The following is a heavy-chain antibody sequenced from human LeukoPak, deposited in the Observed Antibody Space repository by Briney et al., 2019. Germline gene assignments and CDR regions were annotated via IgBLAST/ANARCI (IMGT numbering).Heavy chain of an antibody. J-gene: IGHJ6*02. D-gene: IGHD3-22*01. V-gene: IGHV3-74*01. CDR2: INSDGSST. Sequence: PGGSLRLSCAASGFTFSSYWMHWVRQAPGKGLVWVSRINSDGSSTSYADSVKGRFTISRDNAKNTLYLQMNSLRAEDTAVYYCARDRITMIVGEPDYYGMDVWGQGTTVTVSS. CDR3: ARDRITMIVGEPDYYGMDV. CDR1: GFTFSSYW.